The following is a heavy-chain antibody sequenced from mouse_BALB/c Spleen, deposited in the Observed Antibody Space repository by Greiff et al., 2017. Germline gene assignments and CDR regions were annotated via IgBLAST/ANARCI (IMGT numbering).Heavy chain of an antibody. CDR2: ISSGSSTI. Sequence: EVKLVESGGGLVQPGGSRKLSCAASGFTFSSFGMHWVRQAPEKGLEWVAYISSGSSTIYYADTVKGRFTISRDNPKNTLFLQMTSLRSEDTAMYYCARENGSSYYFDYWGQGTTLTVSS. D-gene: IGHD1-1*01. CDR3: ARENGSSYYFDY. V-gene: IGHV5-17*02. CDR1: GFTFSSFG. J-gene: IGHJ2*01.